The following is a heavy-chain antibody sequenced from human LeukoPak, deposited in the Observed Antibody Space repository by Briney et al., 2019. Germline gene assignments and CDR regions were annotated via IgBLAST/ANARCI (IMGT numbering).Heavy chain of an antibody. CDR1: GFTLGDYG. V-gene: IGHV3-20*04. J-gene: IGHJ6*03. CDR3: ARKIYYYYYMDV. Sequence: GGSLRLSCAASGFTLGDYGMSWVRQAPGKGLEWVSGINWNGGSTGYADSVKGRFTISRDNAKNSLYLQMNSLRAEDTALYYCARKIYYYYYMDVWGKGTTVTVSS. CDR2: INWNGGST.